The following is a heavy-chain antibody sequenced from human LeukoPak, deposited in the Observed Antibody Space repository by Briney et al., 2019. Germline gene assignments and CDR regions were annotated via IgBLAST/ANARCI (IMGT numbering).Heavy chain of an antibody. Sequence: GGSLRLSCAASGVTLNSYWMHWVRQAPGKGLVWVSRINSDGSSTSYADSVKGRFTISRDNAKNTLYLQMNSLRAEDTAVYYCARDLESTYYYGMDVWGQGTTVTVSS. CDR2: INSDGSST. J-gene: IGHJ6*02. CDR1: GVTLNSYW. D-gene: IGHD3-3*01. CDR3: ARDLESTYYYGMDV. V-gene: IGHV3-74*01.